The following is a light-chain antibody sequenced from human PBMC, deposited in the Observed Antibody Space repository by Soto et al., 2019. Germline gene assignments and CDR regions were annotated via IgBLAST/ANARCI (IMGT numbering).Light chain of an antibody. CDR3: QQYGDSPL. V-gene: IGKV3-15*01. J-gene: IGKJ3*01. Sequence: IVLTQSPATLSVSPGESATLSCRASQSVSSNLAWYQQKPGQAPRLLIYGASTRATGFPARFSGSGSGTDFTLTISRLEPEDFAVYYCQQYGDSPLFGPGTKVDIK. CDR1: QSVSSN. CDR2: GAS.